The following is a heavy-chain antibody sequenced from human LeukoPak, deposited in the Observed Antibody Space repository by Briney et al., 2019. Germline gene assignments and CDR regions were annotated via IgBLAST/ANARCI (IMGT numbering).Heavy chain of an antibody. CDR3: ARSYTAMVDY. CDR1: GGSISSYY. Sequence: SETLSLTCPVSGGSISSYYWSWIRQPPGKGLEWIGYIYYSGSTNYNPSLKSRVTISVDTSKNQFSLKLSSVTAADTAVYYCARSYTAMVDYWGQGTLVTVSS. J-gene: IGHJ4*02. D-gene: IGHD5-18*01. V-gene: IGHV4-59*01. CDR2: IYYSGST.